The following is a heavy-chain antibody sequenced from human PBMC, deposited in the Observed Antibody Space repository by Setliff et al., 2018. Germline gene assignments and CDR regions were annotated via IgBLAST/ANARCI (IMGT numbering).Heavy chain of an antibody. CDR3: AKDTGYYFDY. D-gene: IGHD4-4*01. CDR1: GFTFSSYA. Sequence: PGGSLRLSCAASGFTFSSYAMHWVRQAPGKGLEWVAVILYDGSNKYYADSVKGRFTISRDNSKNTLYLQMNSLRGEDTAVYYCAKDTGYYFDYWGQGTLVTVSS. J-gene: IGHJ4*02. CDR2: ILYDGSNK. V-gene: IGHV3-30-3*01.